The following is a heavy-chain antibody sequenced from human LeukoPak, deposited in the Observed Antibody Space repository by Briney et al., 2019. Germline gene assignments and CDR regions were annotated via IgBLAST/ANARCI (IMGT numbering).Heavy chain of an antibody. CDR1: GFTFSSYG. CDR3: AKPSSYGSRLYYYYGMDV. CDR2: ISYDGSNK. D-gene: IGHD3-10*01. J-gene: IGHJ6*02. Sequence: QSGGSLRLSCAASGFTFSSYGMHWVRQAPGKGLEWVAVISYDGSNKYYADYVKGRFTISRDNSKNTLYLQMNSLRAEDTAVYYCAKPSSYGSRLYYYYGMDVWGQGTTVTVSS. V-gene: IGHV3-30*18.